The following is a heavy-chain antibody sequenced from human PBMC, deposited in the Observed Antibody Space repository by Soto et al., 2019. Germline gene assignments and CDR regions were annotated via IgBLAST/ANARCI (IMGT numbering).Heavy chain of an antibody. CDR1: GFTFSTYG. CDR2: ISGGST. J-gene: IGHJ4*02. Sequence: PGGSLRLSCAASGFTFSTYGMSWVRQAPGKGLEWVSAISGGSTYYADSVKGRFTISRDNSKNTLYLQMNSLRAEDTAVYYCAKALFSSAYCGGATCRVHFDYWGQGTLVPVSS. D-gene: IGHD2-21*01. CDR3: AKALFSSAYCGGATCRVHFDY. V-gene: IGHV3-23*01.